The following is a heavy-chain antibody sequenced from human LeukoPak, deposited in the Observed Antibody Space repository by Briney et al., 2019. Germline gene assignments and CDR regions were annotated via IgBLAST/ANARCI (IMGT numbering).Heavy chain of an antibody. V-gene: IGHV1-8*01. CDR1: GYTFTSYD. Sequence: GASVKVSCKASGYTFTSYDINWVRQATGQGREWMGWMNPNSGNTGYAQKFQGRVTMTRNTSISTAYMELSSLRSEDTAVYYCAVVPAAIGHYYYYGMDVWGQGTTVTVSS. CDR2: MNPNSGNT. J-gene: IGHJ6*02. CDR3: AVVPAAIGHYYYYGMDV. D-gene: IGHD2-2*01.